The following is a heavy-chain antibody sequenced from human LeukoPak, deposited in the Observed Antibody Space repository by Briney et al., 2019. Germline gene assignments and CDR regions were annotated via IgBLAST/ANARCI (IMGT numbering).Heavy chain of an antibody. CDR3: AREKLHSDAFDI. Sequence: ASVKVSCKASGGTFSSYAISWVRQAPGQGLEWMGGIIPIFGTANYAQKFQGRVTITADESTSTAYMELSSLRSEDTAVYYCAREKLHSDAFDIWGQGTMVTVSS. V-gene: IGHV1-69*13. CDR1: GGTFSSYA. CDR2: IIPIFGTA. J-gene: IGHJ3*02.